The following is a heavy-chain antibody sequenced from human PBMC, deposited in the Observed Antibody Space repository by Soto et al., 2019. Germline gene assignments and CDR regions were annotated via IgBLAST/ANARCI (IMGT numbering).Heavy chain of an antibody. J-gene: IGHJ6*02. Sequence: GESLKISCKGSGYSFTSYWIGWVRQMPGKGLEWMGIIYPGDSDTRYSPSFQGQVTISADKSISTAYLQWSSLKASDTAMYYCARQPQAVAGTYYYYYGMDVWGQGTTVTVSS. CDR3: ARQPQAVAGTYYYYYGMDV. CDR2: IYPGDSDT. CDR1: GYSFTSYW. V-gene: IGHV5-51*01. D-gene: IGHD6-19*01.